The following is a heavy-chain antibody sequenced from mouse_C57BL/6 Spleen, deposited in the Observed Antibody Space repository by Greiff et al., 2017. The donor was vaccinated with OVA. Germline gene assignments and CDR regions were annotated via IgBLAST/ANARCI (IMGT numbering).Heavy chain of an antibody. CDR3: ARDYYYGSSYVGAMDY. CDR1: GYSITSGYY. J-gene: IGHJ4*01. Sequence: VQLQQSGPGLVKPSQSLSLTCSVTGYSITSGYYWNWIRQFPGNKLEWMGYISYDGSNNYNPSLKNRISITRDTSKNQFFLKLNSVTTEDTATYYCARDYYYGSSYVGAMDYWGQGTSVTVSS. D-gene: IGHD1-1*01. CDR2: ISYDGSN. V-gene: IGHV3-6*01.